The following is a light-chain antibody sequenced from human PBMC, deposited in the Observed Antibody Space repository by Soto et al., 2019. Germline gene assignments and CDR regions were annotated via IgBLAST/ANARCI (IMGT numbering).Light chain of an antibody. V-gene: IGKV3-20*01. Sequence: EIVLTQSPGPLSLSPGERATXXXXXXQSVSRSDLAWYQQKPGQAPRLLIYGASSRATGIPDRFSGSGSGTDFTLTISRMEPEDFAVYYCQQFSSTPSWTFGQGTKVDIK. CDR1: QSVSRSD. CDR2: GAS. CDR3: QQFSSTPSWT. J-gene: IGKJ1*01.